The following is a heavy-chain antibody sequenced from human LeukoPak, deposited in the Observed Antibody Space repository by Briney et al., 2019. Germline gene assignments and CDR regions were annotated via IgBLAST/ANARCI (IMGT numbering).Heavy chain of an antibody. Sequence: SETLSLTCSVSGGSISNWAWSWIRQPAGKGLEWLGRVSTSGSATYNPSLKSRVTMSVDTSKNQFSLRLSSVTAADTAVYYCARSEGPTYYYDSSGYVTAFDIWGQGTMVTVSS. D-gene: IGHD3-22*01. CDR2: VSTSGSA. J-gene: IGHJ3*02. CDR1: GGSISNWA. V-gene: IGHV4-4*07. CDR3: ARSEGPTYYYDSSGYVTAFDI.